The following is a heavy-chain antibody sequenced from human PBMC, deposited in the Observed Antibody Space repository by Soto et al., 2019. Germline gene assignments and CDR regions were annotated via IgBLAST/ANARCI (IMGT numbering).Heavy chain of an antibody. J-gene: IGHJ3*02. V-gene: IGHV4-39*07. D-gene: IGHD2-2*02. CDR3: ARLYCSSASCYSGSVAFDI. CDR1: GGSISSSSYY. CDR2: INHSGST. Sequence: SETLSLTCTVSGGSISSSSYYWGWIRQPPGKGLEWIGSINHSGSTNYNPSLKSRVTISVDTSKNQFSLKLSSATAADTAVYYCARLYCSSASCYSGSVAFDIWGQGTMVTVSS.